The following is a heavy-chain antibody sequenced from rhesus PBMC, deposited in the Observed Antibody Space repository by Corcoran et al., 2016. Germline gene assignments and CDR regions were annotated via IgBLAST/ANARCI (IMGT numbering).Heavy chain of an antibody. Sequence: QVQLVQSGAEIKQPGASVKLSCRASGYTFTSYYIHWVRQTPGQGLEWIGLISPYNGNKVNAQRFQGRVALTSDTSTGTGYMELSSLKSEDTAVYYCATETSSSEYLEFWGQGALVTVSS. CDR1: GYTFTSYY. CDR3: ATETSSSEYLEF. V-gene: IGHV1-180*01. CDR2: ISPYNGNK. J-gene: IGHJ1*01.